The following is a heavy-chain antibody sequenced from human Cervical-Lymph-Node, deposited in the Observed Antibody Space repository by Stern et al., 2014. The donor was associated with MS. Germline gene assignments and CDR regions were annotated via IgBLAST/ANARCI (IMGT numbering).Heavy chain of an antibody. D-gene: IGHD6-19*01. V-gene: IGHV3-30*18. Sequence: VQLVESGGGVVQPGRSLRLSCAASGFTFSSYGMHWVRQAPGKGLEWVAVISYDGSNKYYADSVKGRFTIARDNSKNTLYLQMNSLRAEDTAVYYCAKEKQWGYYFDYWGQGTLVTVSS. CDR2: ISYDGSNK. J-gene: IGHJ4*02. CDR1: GFTFSSYG. CDR3: AKEKQWGYYFDY.